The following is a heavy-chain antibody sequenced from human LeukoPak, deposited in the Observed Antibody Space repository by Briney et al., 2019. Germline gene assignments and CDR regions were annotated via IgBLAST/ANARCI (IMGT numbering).Heavy chain of an antibody. J-gene: IGHJ4*02. D-gene: IGHD3-10*01. V-gene: IGHV4-34*01. Sequence: PSETLSLTCTVSGGSISSYYWSWIRQPPGKGLEWIGEINHSGSTNYNPSLKSRVTISVDTSKNQFSLKLSSVTAADTAVYYCARGSGSYPFWDYWGQGTLVTVSS. CDR1: GGSISSYY. CDR2: INHSGST. CDR3: ARGSGSYPFWDY.